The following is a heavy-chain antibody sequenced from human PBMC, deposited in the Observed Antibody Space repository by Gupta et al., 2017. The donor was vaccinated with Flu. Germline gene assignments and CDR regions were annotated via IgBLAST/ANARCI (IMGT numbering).Heavy chain of an antibody. Sequence: QVQLQESGPGLVKPSETLSLTCTVSGGSISSYYWSWIRQPAGKGLEWIGRIYTSGSTNYNPSLKRRVTMSVDTSKNQFSRKLSSVTAAETAVYYCARGPDFGTGTPSLEGMDVGCQGTTVTVSS. CDR2: IYTSGST. J-gene: IGHJ6*02. CDR1: GGSISSYY. V-gene: IGHV4-4*07. CDR3: ARGPDFGTGTPSLEGMDV. D-gene: IGHD4-11*01.